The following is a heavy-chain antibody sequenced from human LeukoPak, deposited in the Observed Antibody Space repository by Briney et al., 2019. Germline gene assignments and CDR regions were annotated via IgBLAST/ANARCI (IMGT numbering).Heavy chain of an antibody. CDR2: IYYSGST. CDR1: GGSISSYY. CDR3: ARHKSNYDLWSGYYFP. J-gene: IGHJ5*02. V-gene: IGHV4-59*08. Sequence: SETLSLTCTVSGGSISSYYWSWIRQPPGKGLEWIGYIYYSGSTNYNPSLKSRVTISVDTSKNQFSLKLSSVTAADTAVYYCARHKSNYDLWSGYYFPWGQGTLVTVSS. D-gene: IGHD3-3*01.